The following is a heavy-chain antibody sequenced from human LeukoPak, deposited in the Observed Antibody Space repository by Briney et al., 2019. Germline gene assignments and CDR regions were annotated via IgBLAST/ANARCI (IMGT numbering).Heavy chain of an antibody. D-gene: IGHD3-9*01. CDR3: AGGYYDILTGYEPPFDY. CDR2: IYYSGST. CDR1: GYSIINGYY. V-gene: IGHV4-38-2*02. J-gene: IGHJ4*02. Sequence: SETLSLTCNVSGYSIINGYYWGWIRQPPGKGLEWIGSIYYSGSTYYNPSLKSRVTISVDTSKNQFSLKLSSVTAADTAVYYCAGGYYDILTGYEPPFDYWGQGTLVTVSS.